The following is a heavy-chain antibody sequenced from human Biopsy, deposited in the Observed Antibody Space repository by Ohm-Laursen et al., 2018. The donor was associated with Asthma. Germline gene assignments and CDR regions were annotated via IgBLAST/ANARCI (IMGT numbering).Heavy chain of an antibody. CDR2: HDHEEGGT. CDR3: ASDFPKDYVRYNFQF. J-gene: IGHJ4*02. Sequence: ASVKVSCKISGYGLTDLSMHWVRQAPGQGLEWMGGHDHEEGGTVNARRFQGRVTMTEDTSTDTAYMELSSLSSDDTAVYYCASDFPKDYVRYNFQFWGQGTRVTVSS. CDR1: GYGLTDLS. V-gene: IGHV1-24*01. D-gene: IGHD4-17*01.